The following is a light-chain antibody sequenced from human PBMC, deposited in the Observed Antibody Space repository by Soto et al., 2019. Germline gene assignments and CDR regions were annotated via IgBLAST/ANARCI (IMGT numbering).Light chain of an antibody. CDR2: GAS. J-gene: IGKJ1*01. CDR1: QRVTNNF. V-gene: IGKV3-20*01. Sequence: EIVLTQSPGTLSLSPGERATLSCRASQRVTNNFLAWYQQKPGQAPRPLIYGASIRATGIPDRFSGSGSGTDFTLTISRLEPEDSAVYYCQHYVDSPPTFGQGTKVEIK. CDR3: QHYVDSPPT.